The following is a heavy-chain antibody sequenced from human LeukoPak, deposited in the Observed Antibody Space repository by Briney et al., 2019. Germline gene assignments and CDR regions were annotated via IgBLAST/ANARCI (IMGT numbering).Heavy chain of an antibody. V-gene: IGHV4-34*01. CDR2: INHSGST. D-gene: IGHD3-3*01. Sequence: SETLSLTCAVYGGSFSGYYWSWIRQPPGKGLEWIGEINHSGSTNYNPSLKSRVTISVDTSKNQFSLKLSSVTAADTAVYYCARAVYYDFWSGPHNWFDPWGQGTLVTVSS. CDR3: ARAVYYDFWSGPHNWFDP. J-gene: IGHJ5*02. CDR1: GGSFSGYY.